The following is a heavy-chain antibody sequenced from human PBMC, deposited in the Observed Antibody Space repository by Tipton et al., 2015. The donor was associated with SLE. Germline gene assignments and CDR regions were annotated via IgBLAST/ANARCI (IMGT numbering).Heavy chain of an antibody. Sequence: SLRLSCAASGFTFSSYSMNWVRQAPGKGLEWVSSISSSSSYIYYADSVKGRFTISRDNGKNSLYLQMNSLRAEDTAVYYCARDRGWGNYCYYYMDVWGKGTTVTVSS. CDR1: GFTFSSYS. CDR3: ARDRGWGNYCYYYMDV. V-gene: IGHV3-21*01. CDR2: ISSSSSYI. J-gene: IGHJ6*03. D-gene: IGHD3-10*01.